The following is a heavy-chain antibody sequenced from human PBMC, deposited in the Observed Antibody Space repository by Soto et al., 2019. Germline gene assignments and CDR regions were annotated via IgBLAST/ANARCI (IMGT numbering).Heavy chain of an antibody. CDR1: GFTFTNFA. CDR2: ISGTGDTT. Sequence: VGSVRLSCAASGFTFTNFAMNWVRQAPGKGLEWVSVISGTGDTTYNADSVKGRFTISRDNSMNTAFLQMNSLRAEDTALYYCAKGYCSSTSCSFDYWGQGTLVTVSS. CDR3: AKGYCSSTSCSFDY. D-gene: IGHD2-2*01. J-gene: IGHJ4*02. V-gene: IGHV3-23*01.